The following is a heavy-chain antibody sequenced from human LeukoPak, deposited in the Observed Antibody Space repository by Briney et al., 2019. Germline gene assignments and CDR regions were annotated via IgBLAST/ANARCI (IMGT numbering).Heavy chain of an antibody. V-gene: IGHV4-39*07. CDR3: ARLIVVVPGDYYMDV. CDR1: GGSISSSSYY. J-gene: IGHJ6*03. D-gene: IGHD2-2*01. Sequence: PSETLSLTCTVSGGSISSSSYYWGWIRQPPGKGLEWIGNIYYSGSTYYNPSLKSRVTISVDTSKNQFSLKLSSVTAADTAVYYCARLIVVVPGDYYMDVWGKGTTVTISS. CDR2: IYYSGST.